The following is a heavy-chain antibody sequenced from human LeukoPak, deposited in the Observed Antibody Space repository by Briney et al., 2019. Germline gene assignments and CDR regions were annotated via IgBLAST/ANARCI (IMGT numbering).Heavy chain of an antibody. CDR1: GFTFSSYS. D-gene: IGHD1-26*01. V-gene: IGHV3-21*01. J-gene: IGHJ4*02. Sequence: PGGSLRLSCAASGFTFSSYSMNWVRQAPGKGLEWVSTISSSNSYIYYADSVKGRFTISRDNAKNSLYLQMNSLRAEDTAVYYCARDIVGATLKYYFDYWGQGTLVTVSS. CDR3: ARDIVGATLKYYFDY. CDR2: ISSSNSYI.